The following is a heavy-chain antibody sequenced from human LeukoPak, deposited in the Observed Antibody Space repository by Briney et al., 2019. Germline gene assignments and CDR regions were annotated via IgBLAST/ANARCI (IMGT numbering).Heavy chain of an antibody. D-gene: IGHD2-21*02. Sequence: SETLSLTCTVSGGSISSGSYFWSWIRQPAGKGLEWIGRIYTSGSTNYNPSLKSRVTISLDTSKNQFSLKLSSVTAADTAVYYCASGYCGGACQLGGVDMWGQGTMVTVSS. CDR1: GGSISSGSYF. CDR3: ASGYCGGACQLGGVDM. J-gene: IGHJ3*02. V-gene: IGHV4-61*02. CDR2: IYTSGST.